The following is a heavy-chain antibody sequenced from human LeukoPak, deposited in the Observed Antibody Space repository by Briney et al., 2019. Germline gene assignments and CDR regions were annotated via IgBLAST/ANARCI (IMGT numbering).Heavy chain of an antibody. Sequence: GGSLRLSCAASGFTFSSYWMSWVRQAPGEGLEWVANIKQDGSEKYYVDSVKGRFTISRDNAKNSLYLQMNSLRAEDTAVYYCARDQRYCSSSSCPWEPFDYWGQGTLVTVSS. CDR2: IKQDGSEK. CDR3: ARDQRYCSSSSCPWEPFDY. J-gene: IGHJ4*02. D-gene: IGHD2-2*01. V-gene: IGHV3-7*05. CDR1: GFTFSSYW.